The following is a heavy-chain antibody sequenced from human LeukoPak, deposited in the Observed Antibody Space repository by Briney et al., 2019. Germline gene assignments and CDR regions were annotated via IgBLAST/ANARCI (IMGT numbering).Heavy chain of an antibody. CDR1: GISLSNYG. CDR2: ISGSGGST. V-gene: IGHV3-23*01. J-gene: IGHJ3*02. CDR3: AKPGVVVITIAPFDI. D-gene: IGHD3-22*01. Sequence: GGSLRLSCAVSGISLSNYGMSWVRQAPGKGLEWVAGISGSGGSTYYADSVKGRFTISRDNSKNTLYLQMNSLRAEDTAVYYCAKPGVVVITIAPFDIWSQGTMVTVSS.